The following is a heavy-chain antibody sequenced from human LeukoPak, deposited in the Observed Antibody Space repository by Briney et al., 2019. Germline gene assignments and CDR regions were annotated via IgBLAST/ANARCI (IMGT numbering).Heavy chain of an antibody. CDR1: GYTFTGYY. CDR2: INPNSGGT. J-gene: IGHJ4*02. D-gene: IGHD2-2*01. Sequence: ASVKVSCKASGYTFTGYYMHWVRQAPGQGLEWMGWINPNSGGTNYAQKFQGRVTMTRETSISTAYMELSRLRSDDTAVYYCARDSGYCSSTSCSHIFDYWGQGTLVTVSS. V-gene: IGHV1-2*02. CDR3: ARDSGYCSSTSCSHIFDY.